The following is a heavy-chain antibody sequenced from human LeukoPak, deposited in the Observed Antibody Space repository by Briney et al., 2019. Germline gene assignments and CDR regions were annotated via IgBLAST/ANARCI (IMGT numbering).Heavy chain of an antibody. J-gene: IGHJ2*01. CDR1: GFTFSTYA. CDR2: ISSNGDRT. CDR3: VKGSTVTTGNWYFDL. V-gene: IGHV3-64*05. Sequence: GGSLRLSCSASGFTFSTYAMHWVRQAPGKGLEYVSAISSNGDRTYYADSVKGRLTISRDNSKNTLYVQMSSLRAEDTAVYYCVKGSTVTTGNWYFDLWGRGTLVTVSS. D-gene: IGHD4-17*01.